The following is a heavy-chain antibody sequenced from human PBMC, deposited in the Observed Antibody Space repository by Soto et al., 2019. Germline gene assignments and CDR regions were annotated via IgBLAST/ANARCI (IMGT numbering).Heavy chain of an antibody. CDR3: ARDLYDSSGYSPFDY. Sequence: ASVKVSCKASGGTFSSYTISWVRQAPGQGLEWMGRIIPILGIANYAQKFQGRVTITADKSTSTAYMELSSLRSEDTAVYYCARDLYDSSGYSPFDYWGQGTLVTVSS. CDR1: GGTFSSYT. D-gene: IGHD3-22*01. J-gene: IGHJ4*02. V-gene: IGHV1-69*04. CDR2: IIPILGIA.